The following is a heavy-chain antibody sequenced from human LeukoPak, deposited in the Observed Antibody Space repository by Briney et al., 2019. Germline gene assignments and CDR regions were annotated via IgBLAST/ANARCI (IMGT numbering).Heavy chain of an antibody. CDR1: GSSIRSYY. Sequence: SDPLTFTSTVPGSSIRSYYWGWTGQTPGKGLEGIGYIFYSSSTNYNPSLTNRVTTSVHTSKTQFSVKLSSVTAADTAVYYCARVAPGELLPLYYFDYWGQGTLVTVSS. CDR3: ARVAPGELLPLYYFDY. D-gene: IGHD1-26*01. J-gene: IGHJ4*02. V-gene: IGHV4-59*01. CDR2: IFYSSST.